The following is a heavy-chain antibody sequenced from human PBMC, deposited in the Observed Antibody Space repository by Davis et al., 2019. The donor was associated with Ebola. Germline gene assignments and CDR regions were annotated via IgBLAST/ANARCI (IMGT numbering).Heavy chain of an antibody. D-gene: IGHD3-10*01. V-gene: IGHV3-66*01. CDR3: AKEAVRRRANCYFDR. CDR1: GFTVSSNH. J-gene: IGHJ2*01. Sequence: GGSLRLSCEVSGFTVSSNHMSWVRQAPGKGLEWVAVTYSGGPTHYADSVKGRFIISRDNAKNSVYLQMNGLRVEDTAIYSGAKEAVRRRANCYFDRWGRGTLVTVSS. CDR2: TYSGGPT.